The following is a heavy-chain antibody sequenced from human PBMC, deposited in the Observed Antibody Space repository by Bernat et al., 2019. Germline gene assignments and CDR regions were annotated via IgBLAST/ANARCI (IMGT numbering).Heavy chain of an antibody. D-gene: IGHD3-10*01. CDR1: GGSISSYY. CDR3: ARVRHRRGLYYYGMDV. CDR2: IYYSGST. J-gene: IGHJ6*02. V-gene: IGHV4-59*01. Sequence: QVQLQESGPGLVKPSETLSLTCTVSGGSISSYYWSWIRQPPGKGLEWIGYIYYSGSTNYNPSLKSRVTISVDTSKNQFSLKLSSVTAADTAVYYCARVRHRRGLYYYGMDVWGQGTTVTVSS.